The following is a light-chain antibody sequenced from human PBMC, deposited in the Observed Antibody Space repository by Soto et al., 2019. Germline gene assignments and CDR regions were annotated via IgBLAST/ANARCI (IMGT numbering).Light chain of an antibody. V-gene: IGLV2-14*01. CDR1: SSDVGGYNY. J-gene: IGLJ7*01. CDR3: SSYTSSSRPLV. Sequence: QSALTQPASVSGSPGQSITISCTGTSSDVGGYNYVSWYQQHPGKAPKLMIYDVTNRPSGVSNRFSGSKSGNTASLTISGLQAGDEADYYCSSYTSSSRPLVFGGGTQLTVL. CDR2: DVT.